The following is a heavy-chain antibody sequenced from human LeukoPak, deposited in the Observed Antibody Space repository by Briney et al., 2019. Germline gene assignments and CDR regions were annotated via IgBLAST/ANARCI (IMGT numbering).Heavy chain of an antibody. J-gene: IGHJ3*02. V-gene: IGHV3-30*02. CDR2: IRYDGSNK. CDR1: GVTFSSYG. D-gene: IGHD2-2*01. Sequence: GGSLRLSCAATGVTFSSYGMHWVRQAPGKGLEWVALIRYDGSNKYYADSVKGRFTISRDNSKNTLYLQMNSLRAEDTAVYYCARDLYGCSSTSCYFLHAFDIWGQGTMVTVSS. CDR3: ARDLYGCSSTSCYFLHAFDI.